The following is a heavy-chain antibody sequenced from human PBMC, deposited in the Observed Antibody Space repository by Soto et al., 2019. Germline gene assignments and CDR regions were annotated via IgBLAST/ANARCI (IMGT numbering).Heavy chain of an antibody. CDR1: GGSISGGVHS. V-gene: IGHV4-30-4*01. D-gene: IGHD2-8*01. CDR3: AREIMPLTNDWYFDL. CDR2: IFDSGST. J-gene: IGHJ2*01. Sequence: QVQLQESGPGLVKPSETLSLTCTVSGGSISGGVHSWSWIRQPPGKGLEWIGHIFDSGSTYYNPSLKSRLTISVDTSKNQFSLRPSSVTAADTAVYYCAREIMPLTNDWYFDLWGRGTLVTVSS.